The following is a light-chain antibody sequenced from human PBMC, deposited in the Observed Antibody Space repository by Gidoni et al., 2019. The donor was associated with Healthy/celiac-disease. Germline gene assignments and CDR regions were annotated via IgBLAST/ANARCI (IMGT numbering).Light chain of an antibody. Sequence: SVLTQPPSASGPPGPRVTISCSGSSSNIGSNTVNWYQQLPGTAPKLLTYSNNQRPSGVPDRFSGSKSGTSASLAISGLQSEDEADYYCAAWDDSLNGVVFGGGTKLTVL. CDR2: SNN. CDR1: SSNIGSNT. V-gene: IGLV1-44*01. J-gene: IGLJ2*01. CDR3: AAWDDSLNGVV.